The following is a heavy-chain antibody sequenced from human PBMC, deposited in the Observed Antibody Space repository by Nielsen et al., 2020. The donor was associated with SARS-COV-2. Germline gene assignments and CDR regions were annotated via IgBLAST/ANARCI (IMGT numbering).Heavy chain of an antibody. J-gene: IGHJ4*02. CDR1: GFTFSGSA. CDR2: IRSKANSYAT. V-gene: IGHV3-73*01. Sequence: GGSLRLSCAASGFTFSGSAMHWVRRASGKGLEWVGRIRSKANSYATAYAASVKGRFTISRDDSKNTAYLQMNSLKTEDTAVYYCTRQTWYSGSYEDYWGQGTLVTVSS. D-gene: IGHD1-26*01. CDR3: TRQTWYSGSYEDY.